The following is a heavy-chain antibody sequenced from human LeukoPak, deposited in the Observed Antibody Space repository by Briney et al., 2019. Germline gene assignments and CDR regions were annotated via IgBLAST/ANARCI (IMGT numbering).Heavy chain of an antibody. V-gene: IGHV5-51*01. D-gene: IGHD2-15*01. CDR1: GYSFTSYW. J-gene: IGHJ5*02. CDR2: IYPADSDI. Sequence: GESLRISCKGSGYSFTSYWISWVRQMPGKGLEWMGIIYPADSDIRYSPSFQGQVTISADKSISTAYLQWSSLKASDTAMYYCARQEYCSGGSCYTWFDPWGQGTLVTVSS. CDR3: ARQEYCSGGSCYTWFDP.